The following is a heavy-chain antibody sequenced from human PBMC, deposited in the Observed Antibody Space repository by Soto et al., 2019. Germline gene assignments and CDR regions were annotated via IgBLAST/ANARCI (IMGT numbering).Heavy chain of an antibody. CDR3: TTGKVPVAPLY. D-gene: IGHD6-19*01. V-gene: IGHV3-33*01. J-gene: IGHJ4*02. CDR2: IWYDGSNK. CDR1: GFTFSSYG. Sequence: PGGSLRLSCAASGFTFSSYGMHWVRQAPGKGLEWVAVIWYDGSNKYYADSVKGRFTISRDNSKNTLYLQMNSLKKEDTAGEECTTGKVPVAPLYWGQGTLVTVSS.